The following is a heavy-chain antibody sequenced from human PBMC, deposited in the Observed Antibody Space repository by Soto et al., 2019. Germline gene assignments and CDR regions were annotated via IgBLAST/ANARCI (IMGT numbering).Heavy chain of an antibody. Sequence: GGSLRLSCAASGFTFSSYAMHWVRQAPGKGLEYVSAISSNSGSTYYADSVKGRFTISRDNSKNTLYLQMGSLRAEDMAVYYCASGLTVTPTRGAFDIWGQGTMVTVSS. CDR3: ASGLTVTPTRGAFDI. V-gene: IGHV3-64*02. CDR1: GFTFSSYA. D-gene: IGHD4-17*01. CDR2: ISSNSGST. J-gene: IGHJ3*02.